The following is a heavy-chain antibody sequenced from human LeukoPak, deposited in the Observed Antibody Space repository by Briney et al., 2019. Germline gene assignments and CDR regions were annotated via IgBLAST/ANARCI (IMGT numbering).Heavy chain of an antibody. CDR3: ARWRQSSTWYWLDP. V-gene: IGHV3-48*03. D-gene: IGHD6-13*01. Sequence: GGSLRLSCAASGFTFSSYEMNWVRQAPGKGLEWVSYISSSGSTIYYADSVKGRFTISRDNAKNSLYLQMNSLRVEETAMYYCARWRQSSTWYWLDPWGQGTLVTVSP. CDR2: ISSSGSTI. J-gene: IGHJ5*02. CDR1: GFTFSSYE.